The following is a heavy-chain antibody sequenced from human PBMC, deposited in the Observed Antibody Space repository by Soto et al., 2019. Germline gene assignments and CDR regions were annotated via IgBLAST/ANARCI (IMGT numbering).Heavy chain of an antibody. J-gene: IGHJ4*02. CDR2: ISGSGGST. CDR3: AKVGEDYSFVYSFDY. CDR1: GFTFGSYA. V-gene: IGHV3-23*01. D-gene: IGHD2-15*01. Sequence: GGSLRLSCAASGFTFGSYAMNWVRQAPGKGLEWVSGISGSGGSTYYADSVKGRFTISRDNSKNTLYLQMFSLRAEDTAVYFCAKVGEDYSFVYSFDYWGQGTLVTVSS.